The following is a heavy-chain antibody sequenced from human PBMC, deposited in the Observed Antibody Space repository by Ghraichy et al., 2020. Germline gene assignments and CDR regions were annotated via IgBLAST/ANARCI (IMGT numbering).Heavy chain of an antibody. V-gene: IGHV3-23*01. J-gene: IGHJ4*02. D-gene: IGHD1-1*01. CDR1: GFTFSSFA. CDR2: LGSSGEST. Sequence: LSLTCAASGFTFSSFAMSWVRQAPGKGLEWVSSLGSSGESTYYADSVKGRFTISRDNSKNTMYLQMNSLSAGDTAVYYCAKLSYNWNDDDYWGQGTLVTVSS. CDR3: AKLSYNWNDDDY.